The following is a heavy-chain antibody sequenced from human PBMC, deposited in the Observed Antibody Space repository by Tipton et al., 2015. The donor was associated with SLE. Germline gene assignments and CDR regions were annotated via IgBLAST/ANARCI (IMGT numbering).Heavy chain of an antibody. CDR3: ARGGFSDRKGFYNEAFEI. CDR2: IKPDGNEK. V-gene: IGHV3-7*01. Sequence: GSLRLSCAASGFTFSAYWMTWVRQAPGKGLEWVANIKPDGNEKYYVDSVKGRFTISRDNAKNSLYLQMSSLRAEDTALYFCARGGFSDRKGFYNEAFEIWAQGPMVSASA. J-gene: IGHJ3*02. CDR1: GFTFSAYW. D-gene: IGHD3-22*01.